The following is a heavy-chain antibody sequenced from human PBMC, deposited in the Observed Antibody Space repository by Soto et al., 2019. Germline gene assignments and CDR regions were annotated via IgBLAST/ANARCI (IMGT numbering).Heavy chain of an antibody. V-gene: IGHV3-30-3*01. CDR3: ARSAIAAAGFAEFDP. CDR2: ISDDGGNK. J-gene: IGHJ5*02. Sequence: GGSLRLSCAASGFTFSNYAMSWVRQAPGKGLEWVSVISDDGGNKYYADSVRGRFTISRDNSKNTLYLQMNSLRAEDTAVYYCARSAIAAAGFAEFDPWGQGTLVTVSS. D-gene: IGHD6-13*01. CDR1: GFTFSNYA.